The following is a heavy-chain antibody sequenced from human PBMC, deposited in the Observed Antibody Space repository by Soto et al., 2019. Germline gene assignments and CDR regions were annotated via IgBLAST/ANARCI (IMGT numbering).Heavy chain of an antibody. J-gene: IGHJ4*02. CDR1: SGSITSRSW. D-gene: IGHD6-13*01. V-gene: IGHV4-4*02. CDR2: IYQGGST. CDR3: ASHLIMPGTRGFEY. Sequence: QVQLRESGPGLVKPSGTLSLTCAISSGSITSRSWWSWVRQPPGKGLEWIGAIYQGGSTNYNASLETRLTISIDKSPNQFSLRLNSVTAADTAVYFCASHLIMPGTRGFEYWGQGSLVTVSS.